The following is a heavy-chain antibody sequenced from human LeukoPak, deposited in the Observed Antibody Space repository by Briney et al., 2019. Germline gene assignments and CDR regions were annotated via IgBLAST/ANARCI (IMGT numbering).Heavy chain of an antibody. D-gene: IGHD4-17*01. CDR1: GFTVSSNY. CDR2: IYSGGST. Sequence: GGSLRLSWAASGFTVSSNYMSWVRQAPGKGLEWVSVIYSGGSTYYADSVKGRFTISKDNSKNTLHLQMNSLRAEDTAVYYCARDPDYGDYVDAFDIWGQGTMVTVSS. CDR3: ARDPDYGDYVDAFDI. V-gene: IGHV3-66*01. J-gene: IGHJ3*02.